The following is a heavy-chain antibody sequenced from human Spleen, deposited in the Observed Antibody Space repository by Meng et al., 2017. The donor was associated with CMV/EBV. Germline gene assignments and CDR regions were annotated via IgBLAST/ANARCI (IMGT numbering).Heavy chain of an antibody. CDR1: GYTFTNYY. V-gene: IGHV1-46*01. CDR2: INPRGGST. Sequence: ASVKVSCKASGYTFTNYYMHWVRQAPGQGLEWMGIINPRGGSTTYAQRFQGRLTMTSDTSTSTVFMELKSLRSEDTAVYYCARGLVVPAVIHVKLDPWGQGTLVTVSS. J-gene: IGHJ5*02. D-gene: IGHD3-10*01. CDR3: ARGLVVPAVIHVKLDP.